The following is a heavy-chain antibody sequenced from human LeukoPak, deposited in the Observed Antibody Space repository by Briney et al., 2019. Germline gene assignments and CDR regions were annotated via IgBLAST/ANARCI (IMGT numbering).Heavy chain of an antibody. V-gene: IGHV3-48*04. J-gene: IGHJ3*02. Sequence: GGSLRLSCAASGFTFSSYSMNWVRQAPGKGLEWVSYISSSSSTIYYADSVKGRFTISRDNAKNSLYLQMNSLRAEDTAVYYCAKEDWSYYDAFDIWGQGTMVTVSS. CDR2: ISSSSSTI. CDR3: AKEDWSYYDAFDI. D-gene: IGHD1-26*01. CDR1: GFTFSSYS.